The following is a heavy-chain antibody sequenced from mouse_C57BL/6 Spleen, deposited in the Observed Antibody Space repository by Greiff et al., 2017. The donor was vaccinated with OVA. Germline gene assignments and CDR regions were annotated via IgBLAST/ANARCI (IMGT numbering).Heavy chain of an antibody. Sequence: VQLQQSGPELVKPGASVKISCKASGYTFTDYYMNWVKQSHGKSLEWIGDINPNNGGTSYNQKFKGKATLTVDKSSSTAYMELRSLTSEDSAVYYCARSAAQVYFDYWGQGTTLTVSS. CDR3: ARSAAQVYFDY. V-gene: IGHV1-26*01. D-gene: IGHD3-2*02. J-gene: IGHJ2*01. CDR2: INPNNGGT. CDR1: GYTFTDYY.